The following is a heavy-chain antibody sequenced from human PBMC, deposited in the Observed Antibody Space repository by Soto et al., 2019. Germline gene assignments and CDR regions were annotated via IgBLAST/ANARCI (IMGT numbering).Heavy chain of an antibody. CDR3: ARDLQFDDYGDYGNYYYYYGMDV. CDR2: ISAYNGNT. V-gene: IGHV1-18*01. J-gene: IGHJ6*02. D-gene: IGHD4-17*01. Sequence: ASVKVSCKASGYTFTSYGISWVRQAPGQGLEWMGWISAYNGNTNYAQKLQGRATMNTDTSTSTAYMELRSLRSDDTAVYYCARDLQFDDYGDYGNYYYYYGMDVWGQGTTVTVSS. CDR1: GYTFTSYG.